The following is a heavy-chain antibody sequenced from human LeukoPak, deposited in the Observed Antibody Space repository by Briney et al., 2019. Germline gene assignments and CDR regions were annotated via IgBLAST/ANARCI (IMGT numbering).Heavy chain of an antibody. V-gene: IGHV6-1*01. D-gene: IGHD3-9*01. Sequence: SQTLSLTCAISGDSVSSDSAAWNWIRQSPSRGLEWLGRTYYRSKWYNDYAVSVKGRITINPDTAKNQFSLHLNSVTPDDTAVYYCARDPLSHFYDATGYFDWGQGTLVTVSS. J-gene: IGHJ4*02. CDR1: GDSVSSDSAA. CDR2: TYYRSKWYN. CDR3: ARDPLSHFYDATGYFD.